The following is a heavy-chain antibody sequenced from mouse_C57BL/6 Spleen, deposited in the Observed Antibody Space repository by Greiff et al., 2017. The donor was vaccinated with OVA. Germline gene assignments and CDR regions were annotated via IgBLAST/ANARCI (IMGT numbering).Heavy chain of an antibody. Sequence: VQLQQSGPELVKPGASVKISCKASGYAFSSSWMNWVKQRPGKGLEWIGRIYPGDGDTNYNGKFKGKATLTADKSSSTAYMQLSSLTSEDSAVYFCARNGYDYAGFYWYFDVWGTGTTVTVSS. D-gene: IGHD2-4*01. CDR1: GYAFSSSW. CDR3: ARNGYDYAGFYWYFDV. CDR2: IYPGDGDT. J-gene: IGHJ1*03. V-gene: IGHV1-82*01.